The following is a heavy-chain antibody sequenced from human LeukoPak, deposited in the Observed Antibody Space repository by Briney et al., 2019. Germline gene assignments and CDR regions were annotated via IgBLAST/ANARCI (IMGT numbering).Heavy chain of an antibody. D-gene: IGHD6-19*01. CDR3: ARDSGAIAVVRFDY. Sequence: SETLSLTSTVSGGSISSYYWSWIRQPAGKGLEWIGGIYTSGSTNYNPSLKSRVTMSVDTSKNQFSLKLSSVTAADTAVYYCARDSGAIAVVRFDYWGQGTLVTVSS. CDR1: GGSISSYY. J-gene: IGHJ4*02. CDR2: IYTSGST. V-gene: IGHV4-4*07.